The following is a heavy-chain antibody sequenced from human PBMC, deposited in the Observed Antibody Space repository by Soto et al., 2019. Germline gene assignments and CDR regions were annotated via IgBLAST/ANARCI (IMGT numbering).Heavy chain of an antibody. CDR3: ARDSDGAAAGSREFDY. CDR1: GYTFTSYY. D-gene: IGHD6-13*01. V-gene: IGHV1-46*01. J-gene: IGHJ4*02. Sequence: ASVKVSCKASGYTFTSYYMHWVRQAPGQGLEWMGIINPSGGSTSYAQKFQGRVTMTRDTSTSTVYMELSSLRSEDTAVYYCARDSDGAAAGSREFDYWGQGTLVTVSS. CDR2: INPSGGST.